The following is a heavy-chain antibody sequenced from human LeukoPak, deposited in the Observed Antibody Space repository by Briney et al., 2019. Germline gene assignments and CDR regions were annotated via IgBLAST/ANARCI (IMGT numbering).Heavy chain of an antibody. V-gene: IGHV3-64D*06. CDR3: VREGLERRTNFDY. Sequence: GGSLRLSCSASGFTFTSHVMHWVCQAPGKGLQYYAGSVKGRFTIFRDSSKNTVYLQMNSLTAEDTAVYYCVREGLERRTNFDYWGQGTLVSVSS. D-gene: IGHD1-1*01. J-gene: IGHJ4*02. CDR1: GFTFTSHV.